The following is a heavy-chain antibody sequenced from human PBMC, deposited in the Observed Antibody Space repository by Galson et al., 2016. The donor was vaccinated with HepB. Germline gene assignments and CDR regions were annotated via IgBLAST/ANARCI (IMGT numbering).Heavy chain of an antibody. J-gene: IGHJ4*02. CDR2: IGPNSGAT. Sequence: SVKVSCKASGYTFTGYYMHWVRQAPGQGLEWMGWIGPNSGATNYAQNFQGWVTMTRDTSISTAYMELSRLRSDDTAVYYCAISYTGWYGGVFDYWGQGTLVTVSS. D-gene: IGHD6-19*01. CDR3: AISYTGWYGGVFDY. CDR1: GYTFTGYY. V-gene: IGHV1-2*04.